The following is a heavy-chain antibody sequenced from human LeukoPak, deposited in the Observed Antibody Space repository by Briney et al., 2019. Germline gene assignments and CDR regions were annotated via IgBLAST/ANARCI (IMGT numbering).Heavy chain of an antibody. Sequence: PGGSLRLSCAASGFTFDDYAMHWVRQAPGKGLEWVSGISWNSGSIGYADSVKGRFTISRDNAKNSLYLQMNSLRAEDTALYYCAKASFPATTVTPNYGMDVWGQGTTVTVSS. D-gene: IGHD4-17*01. V-gene: IGHV3-9*01. CDR2: ISWNSGSI. J-gene: IGHJ6*02. CDR1: GFTFDDYA. CDR3: AKASFPATTVTPNYGMDV.